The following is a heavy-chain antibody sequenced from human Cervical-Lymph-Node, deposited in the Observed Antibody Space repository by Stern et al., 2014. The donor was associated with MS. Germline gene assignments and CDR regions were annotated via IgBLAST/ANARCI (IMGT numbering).Heavy chain of an antibody. Sequence: VQLVQSGAEVRKPGQSLTISCNISGYTFTDYWIAWVRQMPGKGLEWMGAIFPGASDTSYSPSFQGHVTISVATSSNTAYLQWSDLRASDTAMYYCARPHSPGWSYYFDFWGQGTLVAVSS. CDR2: IFPGASDT. V-gene: IGHV5-51*01. CDR1: GYTFTDYW. J-gene: IGHJ4*02. CDR3: ARPHSPGWSYYFDF. D-gene: IGHD6-19*01.